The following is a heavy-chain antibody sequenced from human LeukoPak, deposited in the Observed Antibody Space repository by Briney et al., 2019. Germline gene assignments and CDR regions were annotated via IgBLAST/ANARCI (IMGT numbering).Heavy chain of an antibody. CDR2: IYNDDST. V-gene: IGHV3-66*01. D-gene: IGHD3-22*01. CDR3: ARRDNYYDSSGYYWLFDY. CDR1: GFTVSSNY. J-gene: IGHJ4*02. Sequence: PGGSLRLSCAASGFTVSSNYMSWVRQAPGKGLEWVSVIYNDDSTYYADSVKGRFTISRDNSKNTLYLQVNSLRAEDTAVYYCARRDNYYDSSGYYWLFDYWGQGTLVTVSS.